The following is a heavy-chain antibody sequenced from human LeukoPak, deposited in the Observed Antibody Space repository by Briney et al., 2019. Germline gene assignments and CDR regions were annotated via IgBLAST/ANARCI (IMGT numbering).Heavy chain of an antibody. CDR2: IFHSRSN. CDR1: AYSISSDYY. J-gene: IGHJ4*02. V-gene: IGHV4-38-2*01. D-gene: IGHD4-23*01. Sequence: SSPSLSLTFALSAYSISSDYYWAWIRQPPGKGLERIGSIFHSRSNNYNPSLKSQVTISLDASKNQFSLKLSSVTAADTAVYYCARVAGGNSDYFDYCGQGTLVTVSS. CDR3: ARVAGGNSDYFDY.